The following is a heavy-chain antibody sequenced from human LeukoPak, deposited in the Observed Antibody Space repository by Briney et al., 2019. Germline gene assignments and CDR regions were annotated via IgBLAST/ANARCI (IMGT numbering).Heavy chain of an antibody. D-gene: IGHD6-19*01. CDR1: GYTFTSYD. Sequence: ASVKVSCKASGYTFTSYDINWVRQATGQGLEWMGWISAYNGNTNYAQKLQGRVTMTTDTSTSTAYMELRSLRSDDTAVYYCARERYSSGWYEAQSFDYWGQGTLVTVSS. J-gene: IGHJ4*02. V-gene: IGHV1-18*01. CDR3: ARERYSSGWYEAQSFDY. CDR2: ISAYNGNT.